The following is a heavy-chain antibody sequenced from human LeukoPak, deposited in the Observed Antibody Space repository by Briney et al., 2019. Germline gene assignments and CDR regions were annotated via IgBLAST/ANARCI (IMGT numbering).Heavy chain of an antibody. Sequence: SETLSLTCTVSGNSISSYYWSWIRQPPGQVLEWIGHIYDSGSTKYNPSLKSRVIISVDTSKNQFSLKLTSVTAADTAVYYCARMMDIAWGMDVWGQGTTVTVSS. CDR2: IYDSGST. V-gene: IGHV4-59*01. D-gene: IGHD2-21*01. CDR1: GNSISSYY. CDR3: ARMMDIAWGMDV. J-gene: IGHJ6*02.